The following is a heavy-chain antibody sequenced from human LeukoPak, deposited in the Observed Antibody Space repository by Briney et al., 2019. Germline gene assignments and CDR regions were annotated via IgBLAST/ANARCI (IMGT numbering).Heavy chain of an antibody. D-gene: IGHD6-13*01. CDR1: GYTFTSYD. Sequence: ASVKVSCKASGYTFTSYDINWVRQATGQGLEWMGWVNPNSGNTGYAQKFQGRVTMTRNTSISTAYMELSSLRSEDTAVYYCARGQGKQQRKVIDYWGQGTLVTVSS. J-gene: IGHJ4*02. CDR2: VNPNSGNT. V-gene: IGHV1-8*01. CDR3: ARGQGKQQRKVIDY.